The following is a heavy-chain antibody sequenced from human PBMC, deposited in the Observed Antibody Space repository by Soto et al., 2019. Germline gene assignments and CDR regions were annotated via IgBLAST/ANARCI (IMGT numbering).Heavy chain of an antibody. J-gene: IGHJ4*02. CDR1: GFTFSSYS. D-gene: IGHD3-16*02. CDR2: ISSSSSYI. V-gene: IGHV3-21*01. Sequence: EVQLVESGGGLVKPGGSLRLSCAASGFTFSSYSMNWVRQAPGKGLEWVSSISSSSSYIYYADSVKGRFTISRDNAKNSLYLQMNSLRAEDTAVHYCARGPMITFGGVIVPFDYWGQGTLVTVSS. CDR3: ARGPMITFGGVIVPFDY.